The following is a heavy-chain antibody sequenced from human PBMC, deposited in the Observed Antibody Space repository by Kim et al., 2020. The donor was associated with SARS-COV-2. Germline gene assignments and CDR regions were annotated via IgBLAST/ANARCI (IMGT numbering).Heavy chain of an antibody. CDR2: ITDNGGRT. Sequence: GGSLRLSCSASGFTFSSSAMHWVRQAPGKGLQYISTITDNGGRTSYADSVKGRFTISRDNSKDTLYLQMSGLRAEDTAVYSCVKGFDIVAIPAGLGWGPKPFYYYGMDVWGQGTTVTVTS. V-gene: IGHV3-64D*09. J-gene: IGHJ6*02. CDR1: GFTFSSSA. CDR3: VKGFDIVAIPAGLGWGPKPFYYYGMDV. D-gene: IGHD2-2*01.